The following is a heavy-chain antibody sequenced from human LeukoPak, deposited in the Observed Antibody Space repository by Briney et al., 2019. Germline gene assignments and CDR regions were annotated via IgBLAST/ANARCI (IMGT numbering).Heavy chain of an antibody. CDR2: TYYRSKWYS. CDR1: GDSVSRPNAG. J-gene: IGHJ6*03. D-gene: IGHD6-13*01. Sequence: SGPELVKPSETLSLTCAISGDSVSRPNAGWNWIRQSPSRGLEWLGRTYYRSKWYSDFAPSVRNRITIDPDTSKNQFSLQLNSVSPEDTAIYYCARTTEAHSWRTRYYDYYMDVWGKGTTVTVSS. V-gene: IGHV6-1*01. CDR3: ARTTEAHSWRTRYYDYYMDV.